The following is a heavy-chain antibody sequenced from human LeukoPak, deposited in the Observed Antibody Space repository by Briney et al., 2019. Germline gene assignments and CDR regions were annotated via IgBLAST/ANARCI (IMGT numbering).Heavy chain of an antibody. CDR2: ISSSSSYI. CDR1: GFTFSSYS. CDR3: ARSFLSIAAAATDY. D-gene: IGHD6-13*01. Sequence: PGGSLRLSCAASGFTFSSYSMNWVRQAPGKGLEWVSSISSSSSYIYYADSVKGRFTVSRDNAKNSLYLQMNSLRAEDTAVYYCARSFLSIAAAATDYWGQGTLVTVSS. J-gene: IGHJ4*02. V-gene: IGHV3-21*01.